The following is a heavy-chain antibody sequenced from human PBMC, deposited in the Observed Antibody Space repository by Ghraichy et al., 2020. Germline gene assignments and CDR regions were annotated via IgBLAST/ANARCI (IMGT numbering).Heavy chain of an antibody. J-gene: IGHJ5*02. CDR1: GFSFDNYA. CDR2: ISDGGGST. V-gene: IGHV3-23*01. Sequence: GGSLRLSCAASGFSFDNYAMSWVRQAPGKGLEWVSGISDGGGSTVYADSVKGRFTVSRDNSKNTLFLQMNSLGDEDTAVYYCTKGQCGSISCRMFDPWGQGTLVIVSS. D-gene: IGHD2-21*01. CDR3: TKGQCGSISCRMFDP.